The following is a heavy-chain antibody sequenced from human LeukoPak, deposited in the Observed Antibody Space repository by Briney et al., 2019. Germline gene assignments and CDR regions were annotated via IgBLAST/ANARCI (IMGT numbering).Heavy chain of an antibody. Sequence: PSETLSLTCAVYGGSFSGYYWSRIRQPPGKGLEWIGEINYSGSTKYNPSLKSRVTISVDTSKNQFSLRLNSVTAADTAVYYCARGVCSGGSCYSEWNYWGQGTLVTVSS. CDR1: GGSFSGYY. CDR2: INYSGST. D-gene: IGHD2-15*01. J-gene: IGHJ4*02. CDR3: ARGVCSGGSCYSEWNY. V-gene: IGHV4-34*01.